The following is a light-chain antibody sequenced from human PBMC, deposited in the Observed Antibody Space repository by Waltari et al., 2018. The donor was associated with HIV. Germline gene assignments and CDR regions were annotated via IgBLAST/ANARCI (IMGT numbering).Light chain of an antibody. CDR1: RPVFTD. CDR3: QQSYNSPYT. V-gene: IGKV1-39*01. CDR2: GAF. Sequence: DIQMTQSPSSLSASVGDRVTISCRASRPVFTDLKWYQQKHGEAPKVLISGAFNLRNGVPPRFVGSGSGTGFTLVINGLQPEDFAIYFCQQSYNSPYTFGQGTKLEIK. J-gene: IGKJ2*01.